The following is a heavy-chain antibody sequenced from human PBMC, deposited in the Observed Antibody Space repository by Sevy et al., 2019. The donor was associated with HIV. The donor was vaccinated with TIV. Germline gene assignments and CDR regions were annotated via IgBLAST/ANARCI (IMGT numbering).Heavy chain of an antibody. J-gene: IGHJ1*01. CDR2: IRGGGGST. V-gene: IGHV3-23*01. CDR1: GFIFSGYV. CDR3: AKYAASSWTGGTFQY. D-gene: IGHD6-13*01. Sequence: GGSLRLSCAASGFIFSGYVMSWVRQAPGKGLEWVSTIRGGGGSTYYADSVKGRFAISRDNSKNTLYLEMNSLRVEDTAVYYCAKYAASSWTGGTFQYWGQGTLVTVSS.